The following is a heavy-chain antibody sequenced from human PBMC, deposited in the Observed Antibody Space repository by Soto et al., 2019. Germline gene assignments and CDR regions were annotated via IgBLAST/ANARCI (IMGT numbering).Heavy chain of an antibody. CDR2: IIPIFGTA. CDR1: VGTFSSYA. CDR3: ARVVDAWYYFDY. J-gene: IGHJ4*02. D-gene: IGHD2-15*01. Sequence: QVQLVQSGAEVKKPGSSVKVSCKASVGTFSSYAISWVRQAPGQGLEWMGGIIPIFGTANYAQEFQGRVTITADKSTSTAYRELSSLRSEDTSVYYCARVVDAWYYFDYWGQGTLVTVSS. V-gene: IGHV1-69*06.